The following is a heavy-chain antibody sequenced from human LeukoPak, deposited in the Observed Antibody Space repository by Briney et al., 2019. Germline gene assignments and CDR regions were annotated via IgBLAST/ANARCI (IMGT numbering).Heavy chain of an antibody. V-gene: IGHV4-59*01. J-gene: IGHJ4*02. CDR1: GGSISSYY. CDR2: IYYSGST. CDR3: AAGYSSGWYDFDY. D-gene: IGHD6-19*01. Sequence: SETLSLTCTVSGGSISSYYWSWIRQPPGKGLEWIGYIYYSGSTNYNPSLKSRVTISVDTSKNQFSLKLSSVTAADTAVYYCAAGYSSGWYDFDYWGQGTLVTVSS.